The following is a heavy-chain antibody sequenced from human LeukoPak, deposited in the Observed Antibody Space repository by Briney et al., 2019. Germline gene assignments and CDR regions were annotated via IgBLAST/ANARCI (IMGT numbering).Heavy chain of an antibody. V-gene: IGHV1-69*05. CDR1: GGTFSRYA. CDR2: IIPIFGTA. J-gene: IGHJ4*02. CDR3: ARVRGTLGFDY. Sequence: SVKVSCKASGGTFSRYAISWVRQAPGQGLEWMGRIIPIFGTANYAQKFQGRVTITTDESTSTAYMELSSLRSEDTAVYYCARVRGTLGFDYWGQGTLVTVSS. D-gene: IGHD1-1*01.